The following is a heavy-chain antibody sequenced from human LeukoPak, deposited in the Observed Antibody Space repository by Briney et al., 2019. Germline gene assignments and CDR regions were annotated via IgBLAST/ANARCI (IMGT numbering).Heavy chain of an antibody. V-gene: IGHV3-7*03. J-gene: IGHJ4*02. Sequence: GGSLRLSRAAFGFTFSSYWMSWVRQAPGKGLEWVANIKQDGSEKYYVDSVKGRFTISRDNAKNSLYLQMNSLRAEDTAVYYCARDRARYYFDYWGQGTLVTVTS. CDR3: ARDRARYYFDY. CDR2: IKQDGSEK. CDR1: GFTFSSYW.